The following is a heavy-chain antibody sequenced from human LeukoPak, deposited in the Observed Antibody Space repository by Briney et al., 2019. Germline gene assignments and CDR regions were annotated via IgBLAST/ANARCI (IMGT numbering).Heavy chain of an antibody. CDR1: GFTLSSYS. D-gene: IGHD3-22*01. J-gene: IGHJ4*02. CDR2: ISSSSSYI. V-gene: IGHV3-21*01. Sequence: GGSLRLSCAASGFTLSSYSMNWVRQAPGKGLEWVSSISSSSSYIYYADSVKGRFTISRDNAKNSLYLQMNSLRAEDTAAYYCARVEDSSGYYGPYFDYWGQGTLVTVSP. CDR3: ARVEDSSGYYGPYFDY.